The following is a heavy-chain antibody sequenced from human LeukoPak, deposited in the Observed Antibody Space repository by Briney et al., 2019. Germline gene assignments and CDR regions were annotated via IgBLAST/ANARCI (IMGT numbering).Heavy chain of an antibody. D-gene: IGHD3-10*01. CDR2: MNPNSGNT. CDR1: GYTFTNSD. CDR3: ARDSDDYGSGSYYLDY. V-gene: IGHV1-8*03. J-gene: IGHJ4*02. Sequence: ASVKVSCKASGYTFTNSDINWVRQATGQGLEWMGWMNPNSGNTGYAQKFQGRVTFTRNTSISTAYMELSSLRSDDTAVYYCARDSDDYGSGSYYLDYWGQGTLVTVSS.